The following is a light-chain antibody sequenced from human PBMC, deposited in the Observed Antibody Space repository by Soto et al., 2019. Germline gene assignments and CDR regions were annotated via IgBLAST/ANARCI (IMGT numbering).Light chain of an antibody. CDR3: QQFDNSPPRYT. Sequence: EIVLTQSPGTLSLSPGERVTLSCRASQSIGSNYLAWYQQKAGQAPRLLIYGASSRATGIPDRFSGSGSGTDFTLTISRLEPEDFAVYYCQQFDNSPPRYTFGQGTKLEIK. J-gene: IGKJ2*01. V-gene: IGKV3-20*01. CDR1: QSIGSNY. CDR2: GAS.